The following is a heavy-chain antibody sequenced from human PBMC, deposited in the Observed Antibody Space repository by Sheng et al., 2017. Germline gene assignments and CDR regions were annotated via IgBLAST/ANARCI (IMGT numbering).Heavy chain of an antibody. D-gene: IGHD1-26*01. Sequence: EVQLVESGGGLVQPGGSLRLSCATSGFSFSNYEMSWVRQAPGRGLEWVSYISSSGSNIYYADSVKGRFTISRDNAKNSLYLEMNSLRAEDTALYYCARGGSFRSVANWGQGTLVTVSS. V-gene: IGHV3-48*03. CDR1: GFSFSNYE. CDR2: ISSSGSNI. J-gene: IGHJ4*02. CDR3: ARGGSFRSVAN.